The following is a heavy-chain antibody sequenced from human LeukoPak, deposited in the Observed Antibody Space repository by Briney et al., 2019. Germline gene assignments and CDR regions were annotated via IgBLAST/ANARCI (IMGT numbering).Heavy chain of an antibody. CDR3: ARKYCSSTSCLFDC. D-gene: IGHD2-2*01. CDR2: ISSSGSSI. V-gene: IGHV3-11*04. Sequence: GGSLRLSCAASGLIFTNAWMSWVRQAPGKGLEWVSYISSSGSSIYYADSVKGRFTISRDNAKNSLYLQMNSLRAEDTAVYYCARKYCSSTSCLFDCWGQGTLVTVSS. CDR1: GLIFTNAW. J-gene: IGHJ4*02.